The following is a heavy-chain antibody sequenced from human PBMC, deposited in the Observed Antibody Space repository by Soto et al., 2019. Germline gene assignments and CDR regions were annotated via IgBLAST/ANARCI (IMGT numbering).Heavy chain of an antibody. CDR1: GYTFTGYY. J-gene: IGHJ6*02. V-gene: IGHV1-2*04. Sequence: QVQLVQSGAEVKKPGASVKVSCKASGYTFTGYYMHWVRQAPGQGLEWMGWINPNSGGTNYAQKFQGWVTMTRDKSISTAYMELSRLRSDDTAVYYCARSYYGSGSLEGYYGMDVWGQGTTVTVSS. CDR2: INPNSGGT. D-gene: IGHD3-10*01. CDR3: ARSYYGSGSLEGYYGMDV.